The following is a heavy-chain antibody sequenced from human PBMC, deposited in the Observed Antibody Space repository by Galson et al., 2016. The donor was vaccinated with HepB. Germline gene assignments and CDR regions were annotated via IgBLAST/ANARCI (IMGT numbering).Heavy chain of an antibody. J-gene: IGHJ3*02. V-gene: IGHV4-4*02. CDR1: GGSISSTTNW. Sequence: ETLSLTCTVSGGSISSTTNWWSWVRQSPGQGLEWIGEIYHSGDTNYNPSLKSRATLSVDTSRNQFSLSLSSVTAADTAVYYCARDCTGGTCKFTGYDAFDIWGQGTTVTVSS. CDR3: ARDCTGGTCKFTGYDAFDI. CDR2: IYHSGDT. D-gene: IGHD2-8*02.